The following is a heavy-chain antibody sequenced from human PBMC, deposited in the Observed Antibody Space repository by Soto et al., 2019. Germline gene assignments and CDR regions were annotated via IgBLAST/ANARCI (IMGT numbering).Heavy chain of an antibody. Sequence: PLKPSCKAPGYTITSYAINWARQATGQGLEWMGWMNPNSGNTGYAQKFQGRVTMTRNTSISTAYMELSSLRSEDTAVYYCARGLWVGDYDVDYWGQGTLVTVSS. CDR1: GYTITSYA. J-gene: IGHJ4*02. CDR2: MNPNSGNT. CDR3: ARGLWVGDYDVDY. D-gene: IGHD4-17*01. V-gene: IGHV1-8*01.